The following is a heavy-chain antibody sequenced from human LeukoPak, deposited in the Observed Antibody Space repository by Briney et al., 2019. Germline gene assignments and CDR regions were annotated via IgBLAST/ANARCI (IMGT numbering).Heavy chain of an antibody. CDR3: ARESANWRAFDI. CDR2: IYYSGST. D-gene: IGHD7-27*01. Sequence: PSETLSLTCTVSGGSIRSYYGSWIRQPPRKGLDWIGSIYYSGSTSYSPSLKSRVTISVDTSKNQFSLKLSSVTAADTAVYYCARESANWRAFDIWGQGTMVTVSS. J-gene: IGHJ3*02. V-gene: IGHV4-59*01. CDR1: GGSIRSYY.